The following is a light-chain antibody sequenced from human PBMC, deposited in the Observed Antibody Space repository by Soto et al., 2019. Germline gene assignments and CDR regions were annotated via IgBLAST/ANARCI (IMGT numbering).Light chain of an antibody. J-gene: IGKJ4*01. CDR3: QQYGVTPPNI. Sequence: EIVLTQSPGTLSLSPGERATLSCRASQIVRSTYLAWFQQKPGQAPRLLIYGASTRATGIPDRFSGRGSGTDLTLTISWLEPEDFALYYCQQYGVTPPNIFGGGTKVEV. CDR1: QIVRSTY. V-gene: IGKV3-20*01. CDR2: GAS.